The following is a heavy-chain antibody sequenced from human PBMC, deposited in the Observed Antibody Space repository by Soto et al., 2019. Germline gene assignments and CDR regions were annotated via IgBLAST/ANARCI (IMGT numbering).Heavy chain of an antibody. J-gene: IGHJ5*02. Sequence: SQTLSLTCAISGDSVSGKSAAWNWIRQSPSRGLEWLGRTYYRSKWSTDYAISVKSRITINPDTSNNHFSLQLKSVTPEDTAVYYCTRALSGSYDHWGQGTLVTVSS. CDR3: TRALSGSYDH. CDR2: TYYRSKWST. D-gene: IGHD1-26*01. V-gene: IGHV6-1*01. CDR1: GDSVSGKSAA.